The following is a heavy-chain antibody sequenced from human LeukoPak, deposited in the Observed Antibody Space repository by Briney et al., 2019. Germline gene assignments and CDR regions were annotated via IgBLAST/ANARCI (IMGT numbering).Heavy chain of an antibody. CDR3: ARVLGNYYESWFDP. CDR1: GFTVSTNS. CDR2: IYSGDTT. V-gene: IGHV3-53*01. Sequence: PGGSLRLSCVVSGFTVSTNSMTWVRQAPGKGLECVSVIYSGDTTFYADSVKGRFIISRDSSKNTLYLQMNTLRAEDTAVYYCARVLGNYYESWFDPWGQGALVTVSS. D-gene: IGHD3-10*01. J-gene: IGHJ5*02.